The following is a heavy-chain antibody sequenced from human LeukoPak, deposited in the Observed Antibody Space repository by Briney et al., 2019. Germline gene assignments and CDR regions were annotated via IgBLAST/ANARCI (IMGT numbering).Heavy chain of an antibody. CDR2: IIPIFGTA. CDR3: ARGWSDGIAVAGQFDY. D-gene: IGHD6-19*01. Sequence: SVKVSCKASGGTFSSYAISWVRQAPGQGLEWMGGIIPIFGTANYAQKFQGRVTITTDESTSTAYMEVSSLRSEDTAVYYCARGWSDGIAVAGQFDYWGQGTLVTVSS. J-gene: IGHJ4*02. CDR1: GGTFSSYA. V-gene: IGHV1-69*05.